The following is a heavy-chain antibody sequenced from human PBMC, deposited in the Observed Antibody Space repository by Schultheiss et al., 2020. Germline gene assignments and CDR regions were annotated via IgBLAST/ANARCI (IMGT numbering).Heavy chain of an antibody. CDR2: IYPGDSDT. CDR1: GYSFTSYW. Sequence: GGSLRLSCKGSGYSFTSYWIGWVRQMPGKGLEWMGIIYPGDSDTRYSPSFQGQVTISADKSISTAYLQWSSLKASDTAMYYCATVYGDDYFDYWGQGTLVTGSS. J-gene: IGHJ4*02. CDR3: ATVYGDDYFDY. D-gene: IGHD4-17*01. V-gene: IGHV5-51*01.